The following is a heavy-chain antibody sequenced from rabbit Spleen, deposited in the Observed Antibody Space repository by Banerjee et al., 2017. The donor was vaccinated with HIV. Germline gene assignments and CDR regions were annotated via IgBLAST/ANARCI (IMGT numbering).Heavy chain of an antibody. V-gene: IGHV1S45*01. CDR2: IATGTDST. CDR1: GFTITNYW. Sequence: QEQLEESGGDLVKPEGSLTLTCTASGFTITNYWIYWVRQAPGKGLEWIGSIATGTDSTYYASWAKGRFTISITSSTTVTLQMTSLTAADTATYFCARGGGVYGYGNLWGQGTLVTVS. J-gene: IGHJ4*01. D-gene: IGHD6-1*01. CDR3: ARGGGVYGYGNL.